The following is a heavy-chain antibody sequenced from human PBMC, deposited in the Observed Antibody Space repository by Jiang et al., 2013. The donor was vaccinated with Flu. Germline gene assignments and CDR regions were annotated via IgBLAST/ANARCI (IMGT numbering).Heavy chain of an antibody. Sequence: GAEVKKPGASVKVSCKASGYTFPRYAIHWVRQAPGQRLEWVAWINVGTGTTKHSQMLQGRVTITRDTSASTVYMELSSLRSEDTALYYCAREGCTNGVCYDAAYDIWGQGTMVTVSS. CDR1: GYTFPRYA. CDR3: AREGCTNGVCYDAAYDI. D-gene: IGHD2-8*01. V-gene: IGHV1-3*01. CDR2: INVGTGTT. J-gene: IGHJ3*02.